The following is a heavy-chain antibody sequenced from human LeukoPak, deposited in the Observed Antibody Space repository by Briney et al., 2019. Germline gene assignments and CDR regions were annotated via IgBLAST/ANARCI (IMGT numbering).Heavy chain of an antibody. V-gene: IGHV4-39*01. CDR2: IYYSGST. J-gene: IGHJ4*02. CDR1: CGSISSSSYY. CDR3: ARHSQRDYYDSSGFDY. D-gene: IGHD3-22*01. Sequence: SETLSLTCTVSCGSISSSSYYWGWIRQPPGNGLEWIGSIYYSGSTYYNPSLKSRVTISVDTSKNQFSLRLSSVTAADTAVYYCARHSQRDYYDSSGFDYWGQGTLVTVSS.